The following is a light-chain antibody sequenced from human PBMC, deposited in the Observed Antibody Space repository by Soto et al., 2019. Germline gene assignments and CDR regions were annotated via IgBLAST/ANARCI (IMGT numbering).Light chain of an antibody. CDR2: AAS. V-gene: IGKV1-27*01. CDR1: QGISNY. CDR3: QRYNDGST. Sequence: DLQMTQSPSSLSASVGDRVTITCRASQGISNYLAWYQQKPGRVPTLLISAASTLQSGVPSRFRGSGSGTDFTLTITSLQPEDVATYYCQRYNDGSTFGQGTKVEI. J-gene: IGKJ1*01.